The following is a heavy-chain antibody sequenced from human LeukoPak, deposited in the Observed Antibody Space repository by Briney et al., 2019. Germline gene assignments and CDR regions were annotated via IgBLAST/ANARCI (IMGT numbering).Heavy chain of an antibody. J-gene: IGHJ4*02. Sequence: GGSLRLSCAASGFTFSTYRMHWVRQSRGRAVEGVAFIRNDGSIKYYADSVKGRFTISRDNSKTTLYLQMNSLRAEDTAVYYCAKDQPTPYFDYWGQGTLVTVSS. CDR3: AKDQPTPYFDY. CDR1: GFTFSTYR. V-gene: IGHV3-30*02. CDR2: IRNDGSIK.